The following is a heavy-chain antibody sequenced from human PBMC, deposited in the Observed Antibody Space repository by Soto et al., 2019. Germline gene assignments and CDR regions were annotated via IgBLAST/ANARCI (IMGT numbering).Heavy chain of an antibody. Sequence: QITLKESGPTLVKPTQTLTLTCIFSGFSLRTSGVGVGWIRQPPGKALEWLGFIYWNDDKRYSPSLKSRLTITKHTSKDPVVLTMTNMDPVDTATYYCAQSGSSGWYGWFDPWGQGTLVTVSS. CDR1: GFSLRTSGVG. D-gene: IGHD6-19*01. CDR3: AQSGSSGWYGWFDP. CDR2: IYWNDDK. V-gene: IGHV2-5*01. J-gene: IGHJ5*02.